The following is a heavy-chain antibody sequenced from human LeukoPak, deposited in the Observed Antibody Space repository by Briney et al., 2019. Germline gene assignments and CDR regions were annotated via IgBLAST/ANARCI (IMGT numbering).Heavy chain of an antibody. CDR1: GFTFDDYA. CDR2: ISWNSGSI. Sequence: GGSLRLSCAASGFTFDDYAMHWVRQAPGKGLEWVSGISWNSGSIGYADSVKGRFTISRDNAKNSLYLQMNSLRAEDMALYYCAKGTHPGIAAAGTNPNAFDIWGQGTMVTVSS. CDR3: AKGTHPGIAAAGTNPNAFDI. V-gene: IGHV3-9*03. D-gene: IGHD6-13*01. J-gene: IGHJ3*02.